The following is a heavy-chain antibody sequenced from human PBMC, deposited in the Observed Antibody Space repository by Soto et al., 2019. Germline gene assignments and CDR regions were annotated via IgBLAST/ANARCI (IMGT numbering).Heavy chain of an antibody. J-gene: IGHJ3*02. Sequence: QVQLVQSGAEVKKPGSSVKVSCKASGGTFSSYTISWVRQAPGQGLEWMGRIIPILGIANYAQKFQGRVTITADKSTSTAYMELSSLRSEDTAVYYCARDDDLQGASDIWGQGTMVTVSS. CDR3: ARDDDLQGASDI. V-gene: IGHV1-69*08. CDR2: IIPILGIA. D-gene: IGHD4-4*01. CDR1: GGTFSSYT.